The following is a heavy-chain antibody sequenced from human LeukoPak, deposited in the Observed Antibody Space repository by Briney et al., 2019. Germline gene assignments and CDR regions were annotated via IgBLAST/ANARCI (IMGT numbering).Heavy chain of an antibody. CDR1: GASIYTVGSF. J-gene: IGHJ3*02. V-gene: IGHV4-39*01. CDR2: VFYSGSA. D-gene: IGHD4-17*01. CDR3: ARRPSWPTTSAFDI. Sequence: SETLSLTCAVSGASIYTVGSFWGWIRQPPGKGLEWIGSVFYSGSANYNPSLQSRVTISVDTSRNQFSLRLSSVTPADMAVYYCARRPSWPTTSAFDIWGQGTLVTVSP.